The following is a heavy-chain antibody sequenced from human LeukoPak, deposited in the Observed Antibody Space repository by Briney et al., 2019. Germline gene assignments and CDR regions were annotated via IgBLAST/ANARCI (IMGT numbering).Heavy chain of an antibody. CDR2: ISSSSSYI. D-gene: IGHD3-22*01. V-gene: IGHV3-21*01. J-gene: IGHJ4*02. CDR1: GFTFSSYS. CDR3: ARDGLNLPRSGYDWEYFDY. Sequence: PGGSLRLSCAASGFTFSSYSMNWVRQAPGKGLEWVSSISSSSSYIYYADSVKGRFTISRDNAKNSLYLQMNSLRAEDTAVYYCARDGLNLPRSGYDWEYFDYWGQGTLVTVSS.